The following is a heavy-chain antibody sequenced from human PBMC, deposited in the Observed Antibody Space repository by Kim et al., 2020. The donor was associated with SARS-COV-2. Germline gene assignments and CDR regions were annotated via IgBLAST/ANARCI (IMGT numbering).Heavy chain of an antibody. D-gene: IGHD3-10*01. CDR2: ISYDGSNK. CDR3: AKVAPSYMVRGVIITSEFGKFYGMDV. CDR1: GFTFSSYG. V-gene: IGHV3-30*18. Sequence: GGSLRLSCAASGFTFSSYGMHWVRQAPGKGLEWVAVISYDGSNKYYADSVKGRFTISRDNSKNTLYLQMNSLRAEDTAVYYCAKVAPSYMVRGVIITSEFGKFYGMDVWGQGTTVTVSS. J-gene: IGHJ6*02.